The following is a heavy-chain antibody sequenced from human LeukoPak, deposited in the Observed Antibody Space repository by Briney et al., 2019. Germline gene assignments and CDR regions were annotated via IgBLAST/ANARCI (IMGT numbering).Heavy chain of an antibody. Sequence: ASVKVSCKASGYTFTGYYMHWVRQAPGQGLEWMGWMNPNSGGTNYAQKFQGRVTMTRDPSISTAYMELSRLRSDDTAVYYCARESVLSVAAYYMDVCGKGTTVTVSS. CDR3: ARESVLSVAAYYMDV. CDR2: MNPNSGGT. CDR1: GYTFTGYY. J-gene: IGHJ6*03. D-gene: IGHD6-19*01. V-gene: IGHV1-2*02.